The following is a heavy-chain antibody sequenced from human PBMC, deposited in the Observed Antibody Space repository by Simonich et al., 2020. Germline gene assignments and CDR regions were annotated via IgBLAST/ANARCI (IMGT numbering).Heavy chain of an antibody. CDR2: ISANNGNT. CDR3: ARSTTGTTAFDI. D-gene: IGHD1-1*01. Sequence: QVQLVQSGAEVKKPGASVTVSCKASGYTFTSYGISWVRQAPGQGLEWMGGISANNGNTNYSQKLQGRVTMTTDTSTSTAYMELRSLRSDDTAVYYCARSTTGTTAFDIWGQGTMVTVSS. V-gene: IGHV1-18*01. CDR1: GYTFTSYG. J-gene: IGHJ3*02.